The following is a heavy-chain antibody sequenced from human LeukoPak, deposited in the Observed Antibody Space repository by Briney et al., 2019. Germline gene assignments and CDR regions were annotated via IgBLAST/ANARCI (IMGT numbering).Heavy chain of an antibody. Sequence: ASVKVSCKASGYTFTSYDTNWVRQATGQGLEWMGWINPNSGGTNYAQKFQGRVTMTRDTSISTAYMELSRLGSDDTAVYYCARDSAEVYAIFDYWGQGTLVTVSS. J-gene: IGHJ4*02. CDR3: ARDSAEVYAIFDY. V-gene: IGHV1-2*02. CDR1: GYTFTSYD. D-gene: IGHD2-8*01. CDR2: INPNSGGT.